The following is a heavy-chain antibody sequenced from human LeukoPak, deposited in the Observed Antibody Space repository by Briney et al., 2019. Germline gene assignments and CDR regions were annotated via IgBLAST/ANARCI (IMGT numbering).Heavy chain of an antibody. CDR1: GFTFSSYG. CDR2: ISYDGSNK. J-gene: IGHJ3*02. V-gene: IGHV3-30*18. Sequence: GRSLRLSCAASGFTFSSYGMHWVRQAPGKGLEWVAVISYDGSNKYYADSVKGRFTISRDNSKNTLYLQMNSLRAEDTAVYYCAKDKMFYYGSSGYYPDAFDIWGQGTMVTVSS. D-gene: IGHD3-22*01. CDR3: AKDKMFYYGSSGYYPDAFDI.